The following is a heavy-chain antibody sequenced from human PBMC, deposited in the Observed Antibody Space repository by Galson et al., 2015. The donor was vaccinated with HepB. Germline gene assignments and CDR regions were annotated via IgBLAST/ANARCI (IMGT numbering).Heavy chain of an antibody. CDR1: GFTFDDYA. CDR3: TKRGTAQSLDY. Sequence: SLRLSCAVSGFTFDDYAMHWVRHAPGRGLEWVSGINSNSADIGYADSVKGRFTISRDNAKNSLYLQMNSLRAEDTALYYCTKRGTAQSLDYWGQGTLVTVSS. V-gene: IGHV3-9*01. CDR2: INSNSADI. D-gene: IGHD2-21*02. J-gene: IGHJ4*02.